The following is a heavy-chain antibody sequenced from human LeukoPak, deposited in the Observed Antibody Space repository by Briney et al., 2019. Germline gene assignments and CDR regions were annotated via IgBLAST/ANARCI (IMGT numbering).Heavy chain of an antibody. Sequence: SETLSLTCTVSGGSISSYYWSWIRQPAGKGLEWIGRIYSTGSTNYNPSLKSRVTISVDTSKNQFSLKLSSVTAADTAVYYCARGIATRRQSYYYYMDVWGKGTTVTVSS. D-gene: IGHD6-13*01. J-gene: IGHJ6*03. CDR3: ARGIATRRQSYYYYMDV. CDR2: IYSTGST. CDR1: GGSISSYY. V-gene: IGHV4-4*07.